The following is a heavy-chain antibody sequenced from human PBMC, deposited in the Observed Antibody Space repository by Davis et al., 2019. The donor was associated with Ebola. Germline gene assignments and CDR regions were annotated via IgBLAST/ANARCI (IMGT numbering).Heavy chain of an antibody. V-gene: IGHV3-23*01. CDR3: VKDSSNIWFDI. Sequence: GGSLRLSCAGSGFGFSSYAMSWVRQAPGKGLEWVSTFGTGGDTYYADSVKGRFAMSRDNSRGTLYLQMNSLRVEDSAIYYCVKDSSNIWFDIWGQGTLITVSS. CDR1: GFGFSSYA. CDR2: FGTGGDT. D-gene: IGHD2/OR15-2a*01. J-gene: IGHJ3*02.